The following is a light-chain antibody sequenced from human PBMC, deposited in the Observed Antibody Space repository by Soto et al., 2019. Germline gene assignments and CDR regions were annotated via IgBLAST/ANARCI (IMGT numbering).Light chain of an antibody. Sequence: EIVMTQSPATLSVSPGERATLSCRASQSVSSNLAWYQQKPGQAPRLLIYGASTRATGIPARFSGSGSGTEFTLTISSLHSEDFAIYYCQQYNNWSSFGQGTKVESK. J-gene: IGKJ1*01. CDR3: QQYNNWSS. V-gene: IGKV3-15*01. CDR2: GAS. CDR1: QSVSSN.